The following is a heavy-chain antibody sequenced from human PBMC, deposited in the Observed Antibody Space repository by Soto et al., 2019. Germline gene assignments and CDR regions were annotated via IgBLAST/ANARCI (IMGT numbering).Heavy chain of an antibody. D-gene: IGHD4-17*01. CDR3: ARYYGDCEGLDY. V-gene: IGHV3-33*01. CDR2: IWYDGSKT. J-gene: IGHJ4*02. Sequence: QVQLVESGGGVVQPGRSLRLSCAASGITFSGYGMHWVRQAPGKGLEWLAVIWYDGSKTYYADSVKGRFTISRDNSKNTRDLQMNSRRAEDTAVYYCARYYGDCEGLDYWGQGTLVTVSS. CDR1: GITFSGYG.